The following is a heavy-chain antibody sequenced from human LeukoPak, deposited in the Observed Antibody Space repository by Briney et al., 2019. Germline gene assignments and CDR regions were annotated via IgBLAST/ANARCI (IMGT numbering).Heavy chain of an antibody. V-gene: IGHV1-2*02. CDR2: INPNSGGT. D-gene: IGHD6-13*01. CDR3: ARDRRIGIAVDY. CDR1: GDTFTNYG. J-gene: IGHJ4*02. Sequence: PGASVKVSCKTSGDTFTNYGISWVRQAPGQGLEWMGWINPNSGGTNYAQRFQGRVTMTRDTSISTAYMELSRLRSDDTAVYYCARDRRIGIAVDYWGQGTLVTVSS.